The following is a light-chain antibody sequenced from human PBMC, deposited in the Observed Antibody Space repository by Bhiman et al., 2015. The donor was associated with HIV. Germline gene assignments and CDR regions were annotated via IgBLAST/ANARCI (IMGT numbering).Light chain of an antibody. V-gene: IGLV2-14*01. CDR1: SSDVGDYNY. J-gene: IGLJ3*02. Sequence: QSALTQPASVSGSPGQSITISCTGTSSDVGDYNYVSWYQQHPGKAPKVMIYDVSKRPSGVSNRFSGSKSANTASPTISGLQADDEADYYCNSYGGSLWVFGGGTKLTVL. CDR3: NSYGGSLWV. CDR2: DVS.